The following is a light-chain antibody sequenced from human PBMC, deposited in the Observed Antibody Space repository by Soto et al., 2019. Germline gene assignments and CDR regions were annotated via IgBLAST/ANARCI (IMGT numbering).Light chain of an antibody. CDR1: SSDVGGYNS. Sequence: QSALTQPRSVSGSPGQSVTISCTGTSSDVGGYNSVSWYQQHPGKAPKLMIFDVSKRPSGVPDRFSGSKSGNTASLTISGRQAEDEGDYYCCSYAGSFVVFGGGTKLTVL. CDR2: DVS. J-gene: IGLJ2*01. CDR3: CSYAGSFVV. V-gene: IGLV2-11*01.